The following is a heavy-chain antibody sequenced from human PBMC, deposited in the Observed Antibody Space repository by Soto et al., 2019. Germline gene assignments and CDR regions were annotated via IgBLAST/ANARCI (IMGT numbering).Heavy chain of an antibody. CDR1: GGAVSSGTYY. V-gene: IGHV4-61*01. J-gene: IGHJ5*02. CDR2: IYFTGST. Sequence: SETLSLTCTVSGGAVSSGTYYWSWIRQPPGKGLEWIGHIYFTGSTNYNPSLKSRVTMSLDTSRNQFSLELSSVTAADTAVYYCTRGPPRVQWFDPWGLGTLVTVSS. CDR3: TRGPPRVQWFDP.